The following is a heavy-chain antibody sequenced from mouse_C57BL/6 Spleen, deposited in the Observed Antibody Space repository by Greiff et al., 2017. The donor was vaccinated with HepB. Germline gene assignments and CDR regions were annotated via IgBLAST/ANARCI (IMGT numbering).Heavy chain of an antibody. CDR1: GYTFTSYW. J-gene: IGHJ2*01. CDR3: AREKNGSSYYFDY. CDR2: IHPNSGST. D-gene: IGHD1-1*01. V-gene: IGHV1-64*01. Sequence: VQLQQPGAELVKPGASVKLSCKASGYTFTSYWMHWVKQRPGQGLEWIGMIHPNSGSTNYNEKFKSKATLTVDKSSSTAYMQLSSLTSEDSAVYYCAREKNGSSYYFDYWGQGTTLTVSS.